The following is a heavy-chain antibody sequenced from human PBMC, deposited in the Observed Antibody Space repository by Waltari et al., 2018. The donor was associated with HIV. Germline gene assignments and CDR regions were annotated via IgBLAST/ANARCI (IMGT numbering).Heavy chain of an antibody. CDR1: RFRYGTYR. CDR2: ISTSSTYI. Sequence: VQVVVSGAGLVKPGLTLSLSCADPRFRYGTYRLNCVAQSLLEGVASISTSSTYINYADSVKGRFTISRDNAKNLLFLQMYRLRAEDSGVYSCARDLGLFGRFCSGGTCFTSGAFDLWGPGTSVIVSS. CDR3: ARDLGLFGRFCSGGTCFTSGAFDL. D-gene: IGHD2-8*02. V-gene: IGHV3-21*06. J-gene: IGHJ3*01.